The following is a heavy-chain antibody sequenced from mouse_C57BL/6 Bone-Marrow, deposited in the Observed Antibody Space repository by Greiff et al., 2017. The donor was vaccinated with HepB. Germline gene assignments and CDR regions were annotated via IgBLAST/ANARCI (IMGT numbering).Heavy chain of an antibody. Sequence: VQLQQSGAELVKPGASVKLSCKASGYTFTSYWMQWVKQRPGQGLEWIGEIDPSDSYTNYNQKFKGKATLTVDTSSSTAYMQLSSLTSEDSAVYYCARLDYGSSYYAMDYWGQGTSVTVSS. V-gene: IGHV1-50*01. CDR3: ARLDYGSSYYAMDY. CDR2: IDPSDSYT. CDR1: GYTFTSYW. D-gene: IGHD1-1*01. J-gene: IGHJ4*01.